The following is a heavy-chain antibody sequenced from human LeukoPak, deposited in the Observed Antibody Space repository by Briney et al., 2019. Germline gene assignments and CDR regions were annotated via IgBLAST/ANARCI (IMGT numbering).Heavy chain of an antibody. CDR2: MNPNSGNT. CDR1: GYTFTGHY. CDR3: ARAGMADGD. V-gene: IGHV1-8*02. J-gene: IGHJ3*01. D-gene: IGHD4-17*01. Sequence: ASVKVSCKASGYTFTGHYMHWVRQATGQGLEWMGWMNPNSGNTGYAQKFQGRVTMTRNTSISTAYMELSSLRSEDTAVYYCARAGMADGDWGQGTMVTVSS.